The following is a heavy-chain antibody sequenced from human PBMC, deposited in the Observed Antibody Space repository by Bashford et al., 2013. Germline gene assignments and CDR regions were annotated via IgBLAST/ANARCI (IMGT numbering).Heavy chain of an antibody. CDR3: ARGYFGELLFDY. CDR1: GGSISSYY. D-gene: IGHD3-10*01. CDR2: VYTSGST. J-gene: IGHJ4*02. V-gene: IGHV4-4*07. Sequence: SETLSLTCTVSGGSISSYYWSWIRQPAGKGLEWIGRVYTSGSTYYNPSLKSRVTISVDTSKNQFSLKLSSVTAEDTALYYCARGYFGELLFDYWGQGTLVTVSS.